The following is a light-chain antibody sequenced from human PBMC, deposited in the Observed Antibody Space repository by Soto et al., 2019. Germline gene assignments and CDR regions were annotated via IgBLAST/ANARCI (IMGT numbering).Light chain of an antibody. Sequence: QSALTQPASVSGSPGQSITISCTGTSSDVGGFDSVSWYQHPPGKAPKRMIYDVSYRPSGVSHRFSGSKSGNTASLTISGLQAEDEGDYYCSSYTTSSTHPAYVFGTGTKLTVL. CDR1: SSDVGGFDS. CDR2: DVS. V-gene: IGLV2-14*03. CDR3: SSYTTSSTHPAYV. J-gene: IGLJ1*01.